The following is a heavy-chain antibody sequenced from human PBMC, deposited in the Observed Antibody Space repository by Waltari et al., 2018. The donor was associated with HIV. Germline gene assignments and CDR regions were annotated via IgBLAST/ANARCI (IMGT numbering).Heavy chain of an antibody. D-gene: IGHD6-6*01. CDR3: ARVLEGSDIAARPAGFDY. Sequence: QVQLQESGPGLVKPSETLSLTCAVSGYSISSGYYWGWIRQPQGKGLGWIGSIYHSGSTYYNPALKSRVTISVDTSKNQFSLKLSSVTAADTAVYDGARVLEGSDIAARPAGFDYWGQGTLVTVSS. V-gene: IGHV4-38-2*01. CDR1: GYSISSGYY. J-gene: IGHJ4*02. CDR2: IYHSGST.